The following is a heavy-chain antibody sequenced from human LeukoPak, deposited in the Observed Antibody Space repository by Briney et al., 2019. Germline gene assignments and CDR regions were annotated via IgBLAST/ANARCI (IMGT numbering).Heavy chain of an antibody. J-gene: IGHJ3*02. V-gene: IGHV3-30*04. D-gene: IGHD3-10*01. Sequence: GGSLRLSCAASGFTFSSYAMHWVRQAPSKGLEWVAVISYDGSNKYYADSVKGRFTISRDNSKNTLYLQMNSLRAEDTAVYYCARPGGPGAFDIWGQGTMVTVSS. CDR1: GFTFSSYA. CDR3: ARPGGPGAFDI. CDR2: ISYDGSNK.